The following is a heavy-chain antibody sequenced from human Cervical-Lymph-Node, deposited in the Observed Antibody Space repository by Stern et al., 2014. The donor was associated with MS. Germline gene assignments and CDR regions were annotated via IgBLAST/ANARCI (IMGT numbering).Heavy chain of an antibody. J-gene: IGHJ2*01. CDR3: ARGVTYCGGDCYGWYYDL. D-gene: IGHD2-21*02. V-gene: IGHV3-64*01. CDR2: ISSTVGST. CDR1: GFTFSSYA. Sequence: VPLVESGGGLVQPGGSLRLSCAASGFTFSSYAMHWVRQDPGKGLEYVSVISSTVGSTYYANSVKGSFTISRDNSKNTLYLHMGSLRVEDMAVYYCARGVTYCGGDCYGWYYDLWGRGTLVTVSS.